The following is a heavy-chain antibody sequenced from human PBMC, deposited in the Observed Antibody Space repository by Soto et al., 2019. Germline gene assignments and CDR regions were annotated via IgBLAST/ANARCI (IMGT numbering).Heavy chain of an antibody. J-gene: IGHJ5*02. D-gene: IGHD3-9*01. Sequence: SETLSLTCTVSGGSISSYYWNWIRQPPGKGLEWIGYIYYSGSTKYNPSLKSRVTISVDTSKNQFSLKLSSVTAADTAVYYCARDRLANWFDPWGQGTLVTVS. V-gene: IGHV4-59*01. CDR3: ARDRLANWFDP. CDR2: IYYSGST. CDR1: GGSISSYY.